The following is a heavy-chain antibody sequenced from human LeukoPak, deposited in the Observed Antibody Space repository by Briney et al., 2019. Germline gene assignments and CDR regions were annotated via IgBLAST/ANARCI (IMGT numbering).Heavy chain of an antibody. D-gene: IGHD2-21*02. J-gene: IGHJ4*02. V-gene: IGHV1-18*01. CDR2: ISTYSGNT. CDR1: GYTFTSYA. CDR3: ARGGSRVVTYGNFDY. Sequence: GASVKVSCKPSGYTFTSYALIWVRQAPGQGLEWMGWISTYSGNTNYAQKLQGRITMTIETSTSTAYMELRSLRSDDTAVYYCARGGSRVVTYGNFDYWGQGTLVTVSS.